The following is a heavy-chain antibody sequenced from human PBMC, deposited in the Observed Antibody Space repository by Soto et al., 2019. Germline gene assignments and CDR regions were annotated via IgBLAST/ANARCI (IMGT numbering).Heavy chain of an antibody. V-gene: IGHV3-11*01. J-gene: IGHJ4*02. Sequence: PGGSLRLSCAASGVTFSDYYMSWIRQAPGKGLEWVSYISSSGIITYYTDSVKGRFTISRDNSGNTLFLHMNSLRADDTAVYYCAKDPNGDYVGAFDSWGQGTLVTVSS. CDR1: GVTFSDYY. CDR2: ISSSGIIT. D-gene: IGHD4-17*01. CDR3: AKDPNGDYVGAFDS.